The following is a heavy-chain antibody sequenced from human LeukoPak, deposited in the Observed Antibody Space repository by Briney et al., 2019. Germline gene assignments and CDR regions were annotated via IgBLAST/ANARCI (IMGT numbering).Heavy chain of an antibody. CDR1: GFTFDDYA. D-gene: IGHD4-17*01. J-gene: IGHJ4*02. CDR3: AKDYRYGDYGNLFDY. Sequence: PGRSLRPSCAASGFTFDDYAMHWVRQAPGKGLEWVSGISWNSGSIGYADSVKGRFTISRDNAKNSLYLQMNSLRAEDTALYYCAKDYRYGDYGNLFDYWGQGTLVTVSS. V-gene: IGHV3-9*01. CDR2: ISWNSGSI.